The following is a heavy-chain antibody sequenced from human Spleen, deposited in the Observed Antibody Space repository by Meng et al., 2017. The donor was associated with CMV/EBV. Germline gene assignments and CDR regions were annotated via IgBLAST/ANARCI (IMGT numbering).Heavy chain of an antibody. V-gene: IGHV1-2*02. CDR1: GYTFTDYY. J-gene: IGHJ4*02. CDR2: INPNSGGT. D-gene: IGHD3-10*01. Sequence: ASVKVSCKASGYTFTDYYIHWIRQAPGQGLEWMGWINPNSGGTNYAQKFQGRVTMTRDTSISTAYMELSRVRSDDTAVFYCARRGSYGSGSYFAFWGQGTLVTVSS. CDR3: ARRGSYGSGSYFAF.